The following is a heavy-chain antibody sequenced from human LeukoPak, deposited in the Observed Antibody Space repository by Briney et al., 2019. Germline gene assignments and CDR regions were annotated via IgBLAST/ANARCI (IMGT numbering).Heavy chain of an antibody. CDR2: ISGSGGST. Sequence: PGGSLRLSCAASGFTFSSYAMSWVRQAPGKGLEWVSAISGSGGSTYYADSVKGRFTISRDNSKNTLYLQMNSLRAEDTAVYYCAKRVGSSWDNYYFDYWGQGTLVTVSS. CDR3: AKRVGSSWDNYYFDY. D-gene: IGHD6-13*01. J-gene: IGHJ4*02. V-gene: IGHV3-23*01. CDR1: GFTFSSYA.